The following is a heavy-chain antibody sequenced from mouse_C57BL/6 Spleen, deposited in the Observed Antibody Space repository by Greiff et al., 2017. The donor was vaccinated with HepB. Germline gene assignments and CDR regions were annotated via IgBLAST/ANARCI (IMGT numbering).Heavy chain of an antibody. J-gene: IGHJ2*01. CDR1: GFTFSDYY. CDR2: INYDGSST. Sequence: EVMLVESEGGLVQPGSSMKLSCTASGFTFSDYYMAWVRQVPEKGLEWVANINYDGSSTYYLDSLKSRFIISRDNAKNILYLQMSSLKSEDTATYYCARGRPFDYWGQGTTLTVSS. V-gene: IGHV5-16*01. CDR3: ARGRPFDY.